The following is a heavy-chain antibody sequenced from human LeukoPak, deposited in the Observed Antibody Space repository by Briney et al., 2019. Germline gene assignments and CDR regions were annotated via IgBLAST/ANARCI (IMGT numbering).Heavy chain of an antibody. D-gene: IGHD3-10*01. CDR1: GFTFSSYP. CDR3: AREATMVRGVITFYDS. Sequence: GGSLRLSCAASGFTFSSYPMSWVRQAPGKGLEWVSGISGSGRNTYSADSVTGRVIISRDNSKNTLYLQMNSLRAEDTAVYYCAREATMVRGVITFYDSWGHGTLVAVSS. CDR2: ISGSGRNT. V-gene: IGHV3-23*01. J-gene: IGHJ5*01.